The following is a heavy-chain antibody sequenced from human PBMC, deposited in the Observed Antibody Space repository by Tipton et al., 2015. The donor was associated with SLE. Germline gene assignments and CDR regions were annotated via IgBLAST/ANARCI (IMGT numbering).Heavy chain of an antibody. CDR3: ATAGITGTPGWFDP. V-gene: IGHV4-34*01. CDR2: INHSGST. J-gene: IGHJ5*02. CDR1: GGSFSGYY. D-gene: IGHD1-20*01. Sequence: TLSLTCAVYGGSFSGYYWSWIRQPPGKGLAWIGEINHSGSTNYNPSLKSRVTISVDTSKNQFSLKLSSVTAADTAVYYCATAGITGTPGWFDPWGHGTLVTVSS.